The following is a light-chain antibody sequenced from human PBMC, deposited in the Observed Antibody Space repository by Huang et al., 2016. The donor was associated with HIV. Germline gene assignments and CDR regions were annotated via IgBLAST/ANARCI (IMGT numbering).Light chain of an antibody. V-gene: IGKV1-9*01. CDR1: QDINTN. Sequence: IELTQSPSSLSASVGDRVIITCRASQDINTNLAWYQQKPGQAPKVLIYASCTLQRGVPSRFSGGASGIYFSLSRNDLQTEDFATYNCQQLHNYPITFGQETRLDI. J-gene: IGKJ5*01. CDR2: ASC. CDR3: QQLHNYPIT.